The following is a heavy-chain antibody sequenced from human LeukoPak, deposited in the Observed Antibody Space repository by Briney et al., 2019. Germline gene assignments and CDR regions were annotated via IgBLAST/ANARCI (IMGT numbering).Heavy chain of an antibody. D-gene: IGHD3-3*01. Sequence: SETLSLTCAVSGGSISSGGYSWSWLRQPPGKGLEWIGYIYHSGSTYYNPSLKSRVTISVDRSKNQFSLKLSSVTAADTAVYYCARAHNTYDFWSGYVSIDAFDIWGQGTMVTVSS. CDR3: ARAHNTYDFWSGYVSIDAFDI. J-gene: IGHJ3*02. V-gene: IGHV4-30-2*01. CDR2: IYHSGST. CDR1: GGSISSGGYS.